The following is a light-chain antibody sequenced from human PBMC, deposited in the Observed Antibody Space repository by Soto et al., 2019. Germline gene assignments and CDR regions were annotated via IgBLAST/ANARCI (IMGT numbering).Light chain of an antibody. Sequence: QSALTQPASVSGSPGQSITISCTGTSSDVGNYIFVSWYRQHPGKAPKLMIYDINNRPSGVSNRFSGSKSGNTASLTISGLQAEDEADYYCASYTTSASYVFGTGTTVTVL. CDR1: SSDVGNYIF. CDR2: DIN. CDR3: ASYTTSASYV. V-gene: IGLV2-14*01. J-gene: IGLJ1*01.